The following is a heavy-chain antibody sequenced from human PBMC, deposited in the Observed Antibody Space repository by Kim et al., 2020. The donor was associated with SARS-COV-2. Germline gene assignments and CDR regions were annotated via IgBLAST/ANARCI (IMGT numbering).Heavy chain of an antibody. CDR2: INPNSGGT. J-gene: IGHJ6*02. CDR3: AIFDIVVVVAATPGSQYYYGMDV. V-gene: IGHV1-2*04. CDR1: GYTFTGYY. Sequence: ASVKVSCKASGYTFTGYYMHWVRQAPGQGLEWMGWINPNSGGTNYAQKFQGWVTMTRDTSISTAYMELSRLRSDDTAVYYCAIFDIVVVVAATPGSQYYYGMDVWGQGTTVTVSS. D-gene: IGHD2-15*01.